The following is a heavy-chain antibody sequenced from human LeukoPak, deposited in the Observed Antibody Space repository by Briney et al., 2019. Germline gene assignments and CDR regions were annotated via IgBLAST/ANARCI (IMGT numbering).Heavy chain of an antibody. CDR2: MSSDGNAM. J-gene: IGHJ4*02. Sequence: GRSLRLSCAASGFTFTAYLIHWVRQAPGKGLEWVVVMSSDGNAMFYADSVKGRFTISRDNSKNTLYLQMNSLRAEDTAVYYCVRESEYYFDHSASFDYWGQGTLVTVSS. CDR3: VRESEYYFDHSASFDY. D-gene: IGHD3-22*01. CDR1: GFTFTAYL. V-gene: IGHV3-30-3*01.